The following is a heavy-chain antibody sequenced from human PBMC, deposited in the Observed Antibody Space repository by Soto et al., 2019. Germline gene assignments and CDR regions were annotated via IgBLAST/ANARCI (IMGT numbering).Heavy chain of an antibody. Sequence: EVQLVESGGGLVKPGGSLRLSCAASGFTFSSHSMNWVRQAPGKGLEWVSSITSSSSHINYADSVKGRFTISRDNAKTSLYLQMNSLRAEDTAVYYCAREPGVSSGWYVDYWGQGTLVTVSS. CDR2: ITSSSSHI. CDR1: GFTFSSHS. D-gene: IGHD6-19*01. CDR3: AREPGVSSGWYVDY. V-gene: IGHV3-21*01. J-gene: IGHJ4*02.